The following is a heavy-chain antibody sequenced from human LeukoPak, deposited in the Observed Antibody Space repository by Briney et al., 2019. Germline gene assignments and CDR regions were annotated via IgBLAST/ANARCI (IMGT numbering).Heavy chain of an antibody. D-gene: IGHD3-16*02. CDR1: GGSISSSNW. J-gene: IGHJ4*02. Sequence: PSETLSLTCAVSGGSISSSNWVSWVRQPPGEGLEWIGEIYHSGNTNYNPSLKSRVTIAVDNSKNQLSLKLLSVTAADTAGCACARGGTGFWGIISRSWPKHYFDYWGQGTLVSVFS. V-gene: IGHV4-4*02. CDR3: ARGGTGFWGIISRSWPKHYFDY. CDR2: IYHSGNT.